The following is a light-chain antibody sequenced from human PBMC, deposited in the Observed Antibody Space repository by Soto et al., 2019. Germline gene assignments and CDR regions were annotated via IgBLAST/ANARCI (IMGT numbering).Light chain of an antibody. Sequence: IQMTQSPSSLSASVGDRVTITCRASQDLGVYLAWYQQNPGKPPKLLISAASTVQSGVPSRFSGSGSGRDFTLTISSLQPEDVATYYCQNYHSAPIIFGPGTKIDIK. V-gene: IGKV1-27*01. CDR1: QDLGVY. CDR3: QNYHSAPII. CDR2: AAS. J-gene: IGKJ3*01.